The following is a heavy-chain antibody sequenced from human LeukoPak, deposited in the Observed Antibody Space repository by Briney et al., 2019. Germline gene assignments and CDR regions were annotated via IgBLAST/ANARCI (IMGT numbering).Heavy chain of an antibody. D-gene: IGHD1-26*01. V-gene: IGHV3-21*01. CDR1: GFTFSSYS. CDR3: AGDGVGATRHYYYGMDV. J-gene: IGHJ6*02. Sequence: PGGSLRLSCAASGFTFSSYSMNWVRQAPGRGLEWVSSISSSSSYIYYADSVKGRFTISRDNAKNSLYLQMNSLRAEDTAVYYCAGDGVGATRHYYYGMDVWGQGTTVTVSS. CDR2: ISSSSSYI.